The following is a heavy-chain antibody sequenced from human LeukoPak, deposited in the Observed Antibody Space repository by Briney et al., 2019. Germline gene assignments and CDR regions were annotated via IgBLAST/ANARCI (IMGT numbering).Heavy chain of an antibody. CDR2: IIPILGIA. V-gene: IGHV1-69*04. D-gene: IGHD6-13*01. CDR1: GGTFSSYA. Sequence: GASVKVSCKASGGTFSSYAISWVRQAPGQGLEWMGRIIPILGIANYAQKFQGRVTITADKSTSTAYMELSSLRSEDTAVYYCARVLAAAADAFDIWGQGTMVTVSS. CDR3: ARVLAAAADAFDI. J-gene: IGHJ3*02.